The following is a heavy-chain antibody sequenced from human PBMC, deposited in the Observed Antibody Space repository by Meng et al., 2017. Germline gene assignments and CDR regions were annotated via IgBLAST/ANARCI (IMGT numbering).Heavy chain of an antibody. Sequence: SETLSLTCAVYGGSISSSSYYWGWIRQPPGKGLEWIGSIYYSGSTYYNPSLKSRVTISVDTSKNQFSLKLSSVTAADTAVYYCARGAGYCSGGSCYEPWGQGTRVTGSS. V-gene: IGHV4-39*07. J-gene: IGHJ5*02. CDR1: GGSISSSSYY. D-gene: IGHD2-15*01. CDR2: IYYSGST. CDR3: ARGAGYCSGGSCYEP.